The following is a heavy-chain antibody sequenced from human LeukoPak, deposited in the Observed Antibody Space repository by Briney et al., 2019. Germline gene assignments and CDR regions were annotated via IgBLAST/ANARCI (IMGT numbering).Heavy chain of an antibody. J-gene: IGHJ5*02. V-gene: IGHV3-23*01. CDR1: GFTFDDYA. Sequence: GRSLRLSCAAAGFTFDDYAMHWVRQAPGKGLEWVSAVSGSGGSTYYADSVKGRFTISRDNSKNTLYLQMNSLRAEDTAVYYCAKTRDVVVPAAIWPVPFDPWGQGTLVTVSS. CDR2: VSGSGGST. D-gene: IGHD2-2*01. CDR3: AKTRDVVVPAAIWPVPFDP.